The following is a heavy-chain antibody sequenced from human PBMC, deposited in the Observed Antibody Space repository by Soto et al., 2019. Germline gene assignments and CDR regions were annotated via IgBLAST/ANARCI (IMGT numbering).Heavy chain of an antibody. CDR3: ENLSPRLQLAERPIPT. CDR2: MYHSGST. D-gene: IGHD1-1*01. CDR1: GGSISSTNC. V-gene: IGHV4-4*02. Sequence: QVQLRESGPGLVKPSGTLSLNCAVSGGSISSTNCWTWVRQSPGKGLEWIGEMYHSGSTTYNPSLSGPRNRSVYKSNHQLYLQLRHLPAADTAVYYCENLSPRLQLAERPIPTWGRGNLVTVSA. J-gene: IGHJ4*02.